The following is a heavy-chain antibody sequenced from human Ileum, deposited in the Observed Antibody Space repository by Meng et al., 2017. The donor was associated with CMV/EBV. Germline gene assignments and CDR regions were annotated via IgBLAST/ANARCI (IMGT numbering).Heavy chain of an antibody. CDR2: IRHDGSED. V-gene: IGHV3-30*02. J-gene: IGHJ4*02. D-gene: IGHD2-15*01. CDR1: GFTFRSYA. CDR3: TKGGFDS. Sequence: QVQLVESGGGVVQPGGSLRLSCAASGFTFRSYAMHWVRQAPGKGLDWVTCIRHDGSEDFYVDSVKGRFTISRDNSKNTLYLQMNSLRVDDSALYYCTKGGFDSWGQGTLVTVSS.